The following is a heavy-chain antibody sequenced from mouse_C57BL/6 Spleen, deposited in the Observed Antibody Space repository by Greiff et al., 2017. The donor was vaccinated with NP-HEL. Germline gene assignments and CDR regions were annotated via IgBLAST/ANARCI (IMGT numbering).Heavy chain of an antibody. CDR2: IYPGDGDT. D-gene: IGHD4-1*01. CDR3: ARYRTGSYAMDY. CDR1: GYAFSSSW. V-gene: IGHV1-82*01. J-gene: IGHJ4*01. Sequence: VKLQESGPELVKPGASVKISCKASGYAFSSSWMNWVKQRPGKGLEWIGRIYPGDGDTNYNGKFKGKATLTADKSSSTAYMQLSSLTSEDSAVYFCARYRTGSYAMDYWGQGTSVTVSS.